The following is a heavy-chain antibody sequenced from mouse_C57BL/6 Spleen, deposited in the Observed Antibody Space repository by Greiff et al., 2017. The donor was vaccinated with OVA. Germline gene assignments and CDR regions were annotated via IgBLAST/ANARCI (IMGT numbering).Heavy chain of an antibody. Sequence: VQLQQPGAELVRPGSSVKLSCKASGYTFTSYWMHWVKQRPIQGLEWIGNIDPSDSETHYNQKFKDKATLTVDKSSSTAYMQLSSLTSEDSAVYYCARDGLGLRDFDYWGQGTTLTVSS. CDR3: ARDGLGLRDFDY. CDR1: GYTFTSYW. V-gene: IGHV1-52*01. J-gene: IGHJ2*01. D-gene: IGHD2-4*01. CDR2: IDPSDSET.